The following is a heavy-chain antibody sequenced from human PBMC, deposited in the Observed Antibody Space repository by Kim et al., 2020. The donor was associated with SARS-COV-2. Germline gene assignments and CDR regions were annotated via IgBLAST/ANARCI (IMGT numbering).Heavy chain of an antibody. CDR1: GFTFSSYW. CDR3: ASDRAGRPLGY. V-gene: IGHV3-7*01. Sequence: GGSLRLSCAASGFTFSSYWMSWVRQAPGKGLEWVANINEDGSEKYYVASVEGRIAISRDNAKNSLYLQMNDLRVDDTAVYYCASDRAGRPLGYWGQGTLV. D-gene: IGHD3-16*01. J-gene: IGHJ4*02. CDR2: INEDGSEK.